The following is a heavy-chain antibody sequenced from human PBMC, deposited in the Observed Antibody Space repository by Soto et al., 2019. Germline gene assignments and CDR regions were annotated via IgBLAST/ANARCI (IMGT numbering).Heavy chain of an antibody. CDR2: IIPILGIA. CDR3: ARDRYGSGASDV. CDR1: GGTFSSYT. J-gene: IGHJ6*04. V-gene: IGHV1-69*08. Sequence: QVQLVQSGAEVKKPGSSVKVSCKASGGTFSSYTISWVRQAPGQGLEWMGRIIPILGIANYAQKFQGRVTIPADKSTSTAYMELSSLRSEDTAVYYCARDRYGSGASDVWGKGTTVTVSS. D-gene: IGHD3-10*01.